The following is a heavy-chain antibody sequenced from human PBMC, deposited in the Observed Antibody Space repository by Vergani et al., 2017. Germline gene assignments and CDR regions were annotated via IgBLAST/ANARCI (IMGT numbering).Heavy chain of an antibody. D-gene: IGHD3-22*01. CDR3: ARSGTYYYDSSGYEDDAFDI. J-gene: IGHJ3*02. Sequence: EVQLVESGGGLVQPGGSLRLSCEASGFTFSSYSMNWVRQAPGKGLEWVSYISSSSSTIYYADSVKGRFTISRDNAKNSLYLQMNSLRAEDTAVYYCARSGTYYYDSSGYEDDAFDIWGQGTMVTVSS. V-gene: IGHV3-48*01. CDR2: ISSSSSTI. CDR1: GFTFSSYS.